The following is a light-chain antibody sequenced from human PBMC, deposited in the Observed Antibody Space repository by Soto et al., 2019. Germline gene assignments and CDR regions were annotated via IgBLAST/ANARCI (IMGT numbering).Light chain of an antibody. V-gene: IGKV1-39*01. CDR1: QSISSY. J-gene: IGKJ4*01. CDR2: AAS. CDR3: QQSYSTPLT. Sequence: DIQMTQSPSSLSASVGDRVTITCRASQSISSYLNWYQQTPGKAPKLLIYAASSLQSGVPSRFSGSGSGTDFTLTISSLQPEDFAPYYCQQSYSTPLTFGGGTKVAIK.